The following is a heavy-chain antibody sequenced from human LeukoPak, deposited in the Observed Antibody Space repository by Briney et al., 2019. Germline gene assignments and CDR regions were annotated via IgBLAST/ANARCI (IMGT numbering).Heavy chain of an antibody. CDR2: IKEDGSEI. D-gene: IGHD5-12*01. V-gene: IGHV3-7*01. CDR3: ARDHRYAFDT. CDR1: AFTFSNYW. J-gene: IGHJ4*02. Sequence: GGSLRLSCAASAFTFSNYWMSWVRQAPGKGLEWVANIKEDGSEIDYVDSVKGRFTISRDNAKNSVFLQMNNLRVEDTAVYYCARDHRYAFDTWGQGTLVTVSS.